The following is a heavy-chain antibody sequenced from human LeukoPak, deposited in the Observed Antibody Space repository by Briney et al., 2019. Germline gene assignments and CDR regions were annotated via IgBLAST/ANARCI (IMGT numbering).Heavy chain of an antibody. CDR3: ARDSSGYYFLPFDY. V-gene: IGHV4-59*13. Sequence: SETLSLTCTVSGGSINNYYWSWIRQPPGKGLEWIGYIYHTGSTYYNRSLESRVTMSVDTSKNQFSLRLRSVTAADTARYYCARDSSGYYFLPFDYWGRGTLVTASS. CDR2: IYHTGST. CDR1: GGSINNYY. D-gene: IGHD3-22*01. J-gene: IGHJ4*01.